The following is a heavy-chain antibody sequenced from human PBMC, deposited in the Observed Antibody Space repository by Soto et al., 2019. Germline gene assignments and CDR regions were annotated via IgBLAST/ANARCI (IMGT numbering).Heavy chain of an antibody. CDR2: VFYTGFT. Sequence: SETLSLTCAVSGASISGSYYYWAWLRQSPGKGPEWIGSVFYTGFTSYNPSLESRVSVSVDTSKSQFSLKLSAVTAADTAVYYCATAQKGYNWNYFDHWGQGALVTVSS. D-gene: IGHD1-20*01. V-gene: IGHV4-39*01. CDR1: GASISGSYYY. J-gene: IGHJ4*02. CDR3: ATAQKGYNWNYFDH.